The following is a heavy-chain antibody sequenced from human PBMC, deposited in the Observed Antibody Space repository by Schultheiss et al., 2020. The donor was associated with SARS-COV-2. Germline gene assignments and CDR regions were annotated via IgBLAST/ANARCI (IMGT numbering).Heavy chain of an antibody. Sequence: SETLSLTCTVSGGSISSYYWSWIRQPTGKGLEWIGEINHSGSTNYNPSLKSRVTISVDTSKNQFSLKLSSVTAADTAVYYCALVPAAIRVFDYWGQGTLVTVSS. CDR3: ALVPAAIRVFDY. D-gene: IGHD2-2*02. J-gene: IGHJ4*02. CDR2: INHSGST. CDR1: GGSISSYY. V-gene: IGHV4-34*01.